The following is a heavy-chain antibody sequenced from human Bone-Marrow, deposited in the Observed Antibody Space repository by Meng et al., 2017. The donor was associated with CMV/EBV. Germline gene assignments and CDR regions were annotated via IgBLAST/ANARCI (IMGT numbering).Heavy chain of an antibody. V-gene: IGHV4-4*07. CDR3: ARGFLGGSPDY. J-gene: IGHJ4*02. CDR2: IYTSGST. D-gene: IGHD1-26*01. Sequence: GSLRLSCTVSGGSISSYYWSWIRQPAGKGLEWIGRIYTSGSTNYNPSLKSRVTMSVDTSKNQFSLKLSSVTAADTAVYYCARGFLGGSPDYWGQGTRVTVSS. CDR1: GGSISSYY.